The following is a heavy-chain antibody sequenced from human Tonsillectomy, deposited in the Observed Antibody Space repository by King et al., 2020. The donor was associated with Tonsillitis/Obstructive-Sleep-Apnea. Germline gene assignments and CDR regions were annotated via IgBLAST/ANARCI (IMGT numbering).Heavy chain of an antibody. CDR3: TRGGVVTTGDGLDV. D-gene: IGHD1-1*01. CDR1: GGSFSDYY. CDR2: INHGGST. J-gene: IGHJ6*02. V-gene: IGHV4-34*01. Sequence: QVQLQQWGAGLLKPSETLSLTCAVYGGSFSDYYWSWLRQPPGKRLEWLGEINHGGSTNYSPSLKSRVTISVDTSKNQFSLKLTSVTAADTAVYYCTRGGVVTTGDGLDVWGQGTTVTVSS.